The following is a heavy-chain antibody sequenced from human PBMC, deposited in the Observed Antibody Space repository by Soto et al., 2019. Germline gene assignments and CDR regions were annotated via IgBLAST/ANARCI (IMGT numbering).Heavy chain of an antibody. CDR1: GFTFSSYG. CDR3: ANLGYCSGGSCYTGIDY. CDR2: ISYDGSNK. V-gene: IGHV3-30*18. D-gene: IGHD2-15*01. J-gene: IGHJ4*02. Sequence: QVQLVESGGGVVQPGRSLRLSCAASGFTFSSYGMHWVRQAPGKGLEWVAVISYDGSNKYYADSVKGRFTISRDNSKNTLYLQMNSLRAEDTAVYYCANLGYCSGGSCYTGIDYWGQGTLVTVSS.